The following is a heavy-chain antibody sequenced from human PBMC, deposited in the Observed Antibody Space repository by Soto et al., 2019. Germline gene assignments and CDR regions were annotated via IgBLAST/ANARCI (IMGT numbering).Heavy chain of an antibody. D-gene: IGHD3-10*01. J-gene: IGHJ4*02. CDR1: GFTFSSYG. Sequence: QVQLVESGGGVVQPGKSLRLSCAGSGFTFSSYGMDWVRQAPGKGLERVAVISYDGSNKYYADSVKGRFTISRDNSKNTRYLQMSSLRADDTAVYYCAKDRMGAGVRGYFDYWGQGTLVTVSS. CDR2: ISYDGSNK. CDR3: AKDRMGAGVRGYFDY. V-gene: IGHV3-30*18.